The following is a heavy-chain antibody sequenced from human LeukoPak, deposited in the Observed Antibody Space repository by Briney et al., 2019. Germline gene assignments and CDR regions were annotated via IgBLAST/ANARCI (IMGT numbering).Heavy chain of an antibody. Sequence: CKASGYTFTSYYMHWVRQAPGQGIEGMGIINPSGGSTSYAQKLQGRVTMTRDTSTSTVYMELSRLRSDDTAVYYCAREGQQLVPGDWGQGTLVTVSS. J-gene: IGHJ4*02. CDR3: AREGQQLVPGD. V-gene: IGHV1-46*04. CDR2: INPSGGST. CDR1: GYTFTSYY. D-gene: IGHD6-13*01.